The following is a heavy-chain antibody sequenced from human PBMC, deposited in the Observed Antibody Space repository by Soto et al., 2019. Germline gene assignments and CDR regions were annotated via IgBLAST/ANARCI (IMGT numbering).Heavy chain of an antibody. CDR2: IHGTRSII. Sequence: EVQLVESGGGLVQPGGALKLSCAVSGFTFSSHAMNWVRQAPGKGLEWVAYIHGTRSIIYYADSVKGRFTISRDNAKNSLYLQLDSLRDEDTALYYCARDARNADYDYWGQGTLVTVSS. CDR3: ARDARNADYDY. D-gene: IGHD5-12*01. CDR1: GFTFSSHA. V-gene: IGHV3-48*02. J-gene: IGHJ4*02.